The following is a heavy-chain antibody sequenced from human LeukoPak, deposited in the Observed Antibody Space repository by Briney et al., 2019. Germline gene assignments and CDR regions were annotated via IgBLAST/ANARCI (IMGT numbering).Heavy chain of an antibody. D-gene: IGHD6-13*01. V-gene: IGHV3-53*01. CDR2: IYGGGST. CDR3: AKYLSSTSARFDY. Sequence: GGSLRLSCAATGLSVSSNFMSWVRQAPGKGLEWVSVIYGGGSTYYADSVKGRFTISRDNSKNTLYLQMNSLRAEDTAVYFCAKYLSSTSARFDYWGQGTLVTVSS. CDR1: GLSVSSNF. J-gene: IGHJ4*02.